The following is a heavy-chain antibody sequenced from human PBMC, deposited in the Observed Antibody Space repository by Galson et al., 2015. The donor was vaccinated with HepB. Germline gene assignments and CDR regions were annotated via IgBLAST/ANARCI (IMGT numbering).Heavy chain of an antibody. CDR2: IKQDGSEK. Sequence: SLRLSCAASGSTFSSYWMSWVRQAPGKGLEWVANIKQDGSEKYYVDSVKGRFTISRDNAKNSLYLQMNSLRAEDTAVYYCARDNLDAFDIWGQGTMVTVSS. D-gene: IGHD1-14*01. CDR1: GSTFSSYW. CDR3: ARDNLDAFDI. V-gene: IGHV3-7*01. J-gene: IGHJ3*02.